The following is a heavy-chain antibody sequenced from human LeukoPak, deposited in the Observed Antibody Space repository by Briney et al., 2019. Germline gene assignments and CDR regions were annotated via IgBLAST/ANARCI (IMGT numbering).Heavy chain of an antibody. Sequence: GGSLRLSCAASGFTFSSSAMHWVRQAPGKGLEWVAVISYDGSNKYYADSVKGRFTISRDNSKNTLYLQMNSLRAEDTAVYYCAKDSGSYYNDGMDVWGQGTTVTVSS. D-gene: IGHD3-10*01. CDR1: GFTFSSSA. V-gene: IGHV3-30*04. J-gene: IGHJ6*02. CDR2: ISYDGSNK. CDR3: AKDSGSYYNDGMDV.